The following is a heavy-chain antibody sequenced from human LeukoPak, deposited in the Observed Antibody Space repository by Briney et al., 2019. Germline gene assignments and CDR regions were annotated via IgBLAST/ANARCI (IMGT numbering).Heavy chain of an antibody. CDR1: GGSFSGYY. V-gene: IGHV4-34*01. CDR2: INHSGST. J-gene: IGHJ4*02. D-gene: IGHD3-22*01. Sequence: SETLSLTCAVYGGSFSGYYWSWIRQPPGKGLEWIGEINHSGSTNYNPSLKSRVTMSVDTSKNQFSLKLSSVTAADTAVYYCARGSYVYDSSGSDPFDYWGQGTLVTASS. CDR3: ARGSYVYDSSGSDPFDY.